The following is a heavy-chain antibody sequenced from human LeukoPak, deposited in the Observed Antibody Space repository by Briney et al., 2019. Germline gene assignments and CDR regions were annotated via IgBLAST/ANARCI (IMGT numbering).Heavy chain of an antibody. CDR2: IRSKAYGGTT. CDR3: TRRADWLDY. J-gene: IGHJ4*02. Sequence: GGSLRLSCTASGFTFGDYAMTWVRQAPGKGLEWVGFIRSKAYGGTTEYAASVKGRFTISRDDSKSIAYLQMNSLKTEDTAVYYCTRRADWLDYWGQGTLVTVSS. D-gene: IGHD3-9*01. V-gene: IGHV3-49*04. CDR1: GFTFGDYA.